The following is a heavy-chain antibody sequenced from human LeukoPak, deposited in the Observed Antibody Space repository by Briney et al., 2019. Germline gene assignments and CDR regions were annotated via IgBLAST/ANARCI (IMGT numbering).Heavy chain of an antibody. CDR2: IYASGST. CDR1: GGSIGRYF. J-gene: IGHJ3*02. CDR3: ARGIVVVPAAIEPVDAFDI. V-gene: IGHV4-4*07. D-gene: IGHD2-2*01. Sequence: SETLSLTCTVSGGSIGRYFWSWIRQPAGKGLEWIGRIYASGSTNYNPSLKSRVTISVDTSKNQFSLKLSSVTAADTAVYYCARGIVVVPAAIEPVDAFDIWGQGTMVTVSS.